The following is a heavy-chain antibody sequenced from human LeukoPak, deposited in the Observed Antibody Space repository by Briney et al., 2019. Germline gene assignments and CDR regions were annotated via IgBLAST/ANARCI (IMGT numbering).Heavy chain of an antibody. CDR2: IIPILGIA. D-gene: IGHD3-22*01. Sequence: SVKVSCKASGGTFSSYAISWVRQAPGQGLEWMGRIIPILGIANYAQKFQGRVTITADKSTSTAYMELSSLRSEDTAVYYRANGYYYDSSGSEQSKRGDWFDPWGQGTLVTVSS. CDR3: ANGYYYDSSGSEQSKRGDWFDP. V-gene: IGHV1-69*04. J-gene: IGHJ5*02. CDR1: GGTFSSYA.